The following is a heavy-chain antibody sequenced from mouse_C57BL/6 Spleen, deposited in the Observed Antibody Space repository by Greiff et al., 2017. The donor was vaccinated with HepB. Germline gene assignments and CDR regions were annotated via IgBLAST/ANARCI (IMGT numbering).Heavy chain of an antibody. V-gene: IGHV5-9-1*02. CDR2: ISSGGDYI. J-gene: IGHJ2*01. Sequence: EVMLVESGEGLVKPGGSLKLSCAASGFTFSSYAMSWVRQTPEKRLEWVAYISSGGDYIYYADTVKGRFTISRDNARNTLYLQMSSLKSEDTAMYYCTRDGNYYGSSQYYFDYWGQGTTLTVSS. CDR3: TRDGNYYGSSQYYFDY. D-gene: IGHD1-1*01. CDR1: GFTFSSYA.